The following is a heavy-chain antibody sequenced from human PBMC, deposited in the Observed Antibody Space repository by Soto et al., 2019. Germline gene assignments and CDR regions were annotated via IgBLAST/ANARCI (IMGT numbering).Heavy chain of an antibody. CDR2: ISYDGSNK. CDR3: AKDLVNGDYYYGMDV. V-gene: IGHV3-30*18. D-gene: IGHD3-22*01. J-gene: IGHJ6*02. Sequence: GGSLRLSCAASGFTFSSYGMHWVRQAPGKGLEWVAVISYDGSNKDSADSVKGRFTISRDNSKNTLYLQMNSLRAEDTAVYYCAKDLVNGDYYYGMDVWGQGTTVTVSS. CDR1: GFTFSSYG.